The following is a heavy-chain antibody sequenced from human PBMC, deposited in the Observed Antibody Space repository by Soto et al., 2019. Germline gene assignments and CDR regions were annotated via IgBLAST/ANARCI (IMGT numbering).Heavy chain of an antibody. CDR2: MNPNRTNT. D-gene: IGHD2-2*01. CDR1: GYTFTTYD. V-gene: IGHV1-8*01. J-gene: IGHJ5*02. Sequence: ASVKVSCKASGYTFTTYDINWVRQAPGQGLEWMGWMNPNRTNTGYAEKFQGRVTMTRDTSISTAYMELSSLRYDDTAVYYCVRGGFLSHDHVIIAPATLGFDPWGQGTLVTVSS. CDR3: VRGGFLSHDHVIIAPATLGFDP.